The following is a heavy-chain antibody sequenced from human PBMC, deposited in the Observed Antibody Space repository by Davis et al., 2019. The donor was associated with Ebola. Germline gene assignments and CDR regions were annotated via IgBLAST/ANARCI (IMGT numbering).Heavy chain of an antibody. J-gene: IGHJ4*02. CDR3: ARAPYSGSPFDY. Sequence: AASVKVSCKASGYTFTSYGISWVRQAPGQGLEWMGWISAYNGDTSYAQKFQGRVTMTRDTSTSAVYMELSSLRSEDTAVYYCARAPYSGSPFDYWGQGTLVTVSS. CDR1: GYTFTSYG. CDR2: ISAYNGDT. V-gene: IGHV1-18*01. D-gene: IGHD6-6*01.